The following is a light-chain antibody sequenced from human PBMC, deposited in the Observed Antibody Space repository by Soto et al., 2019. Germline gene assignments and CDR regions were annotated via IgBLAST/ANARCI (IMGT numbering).Light chain of an antibody. CDR1: SSDVGGYAY. CDR2: EVT. J-gene: IGLJ1*01. CDR3: QSYDSSLSGSNV. V-gene: IGLV2-14*01. Sequence: QSVLTQPASVSGSPGQSITISCTGTSSDVGGYAYVSWYQQHPGKAPKVLIYEVTHRPSGVSNRFSGSRSGNTASLTISGLQAEDEADYYCQSYDSSLSGSNVFGTGTKVTVL.